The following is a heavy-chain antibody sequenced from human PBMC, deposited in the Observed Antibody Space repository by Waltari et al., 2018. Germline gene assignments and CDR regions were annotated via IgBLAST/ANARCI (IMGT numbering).Heavy chain of an antibody. CDR2: ISWNSGSI. J-gene: IGHJ4*02. Sequence: EVQLVESGGGLVQPGRYLRLSCAASGFTVDDYAMHWVRQAPGKGMEWVSGISWNSGSIVYADSVKCRFTISRDNAKTSLYLQMNSLRAEDTALYYCAKAAVVTAESISYFDYWGQGTLVTVSS. V-gene: IGHV3-9*01. CDR3: AKAAVVTAESISYFDY. CDR1: GFTVDDYA. D-gene: IGHD2-21*02.